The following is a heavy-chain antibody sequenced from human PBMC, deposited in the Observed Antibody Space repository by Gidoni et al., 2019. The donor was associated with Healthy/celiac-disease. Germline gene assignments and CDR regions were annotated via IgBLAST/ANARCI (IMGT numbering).Heavy chain of an antibody. V-gene: IGHV1-69*08. CDR3: ARESPFDY. CDR2: IIPILGIA. Sequence: QVQLVQSGAEVKKPGSSVKVSCKASGGTFSSYTISWVRQAPGQRLEWMGRIIPILGIANYAQKFQGRVTITADKSTSTAYMELSSMRSEDTAVYYCARESPFDYWGQGTLVTVSS. CDR1: GGTFSSYT. J-gene: IGHJ4*02.